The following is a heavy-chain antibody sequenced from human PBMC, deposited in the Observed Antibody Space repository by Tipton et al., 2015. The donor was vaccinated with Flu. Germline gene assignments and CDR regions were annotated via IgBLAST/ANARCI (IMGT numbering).Heavy chain of an antibody. J-gene: IGHJ4*02. CDR1: GDSLSSGDYY. D-gene: IGHD5-12*01. V-gene: IGHV4-31*03. Sequence: TLSLTCTVSGDSLSSGDYYWTWVRQHPGKGLEWIGHIHYTGITYYNPSLKSRITISIDASKNQFSLNLNSVTAADTVVYYCARDGYSAYDFTDWGQGTLVTVSS. CDR3: ARDGYSAYDFTD. CDR2: IHYTGIT.